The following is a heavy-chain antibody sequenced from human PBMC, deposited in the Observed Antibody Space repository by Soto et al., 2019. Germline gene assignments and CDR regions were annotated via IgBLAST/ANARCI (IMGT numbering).Heavy chain of an antibody. Sequence: QGHLVQSGAEVKKPGTSVKVSCKASVYTFTRYGISWVRQAAGQGLEWMGWISGYNGDTNYAQNLQGRITMTIDTSTSTAYMELRSLTSDDTAVYYCAKNGQPPYYYYGLDVWGQGTTVTVSS. CDR1: VYTFTRYG. CDR2: ISGYNGDT. CDR3: AKNGQPPYYYYGLDV. J-gene: IGHJ6*02. V-gene: IGHV1-18*01. D-gene: IGHD2-8*01.